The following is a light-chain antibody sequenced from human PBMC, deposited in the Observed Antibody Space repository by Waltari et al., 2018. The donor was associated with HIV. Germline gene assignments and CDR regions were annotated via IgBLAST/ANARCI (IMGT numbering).Light chain of an antibody. CDR1: SSNIGADFG. V-gene: IGLV1-40*01. CDR2: ANT. J-gene: IGLJ3*02. Sequence: QSVLTQPPSVSGAPGQRVTISCTGSSSNIGADFGVHWYQQLPGAAPRLLIYANTDRPSGVPDRCSGSKSGTSASLAITGLQAEDEADYYCQSYDGSLSGVVFGGGTKLTVL. CDR3: QSYDGSLSGVV.